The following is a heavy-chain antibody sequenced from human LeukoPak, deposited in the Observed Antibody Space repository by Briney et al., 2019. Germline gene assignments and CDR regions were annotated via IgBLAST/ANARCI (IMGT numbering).Heavy chain of an antibody. CDR2: NNGDT. Sequence: SETLSLTCTVSGVSVSNSLYYWSWIRQPPGKGLEWIGYNNGDTNYNPSLKSRVIISIDTSSNQFSLRLNSMTAADTAVYYCARVLRAASWRSYDYWGQGSLVTVSS. V-gene: IGHV4-61*01. D-gene: IGHD5-18*01. CDR3: ARVLRAASWRSYDY. CDR1: GVSVSNSLYY. J-gene: IGHJ4*02.